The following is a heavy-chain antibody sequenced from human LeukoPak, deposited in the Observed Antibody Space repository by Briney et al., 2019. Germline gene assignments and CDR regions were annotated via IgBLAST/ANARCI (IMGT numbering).Heavy chain of an antibody. Sequence: GGPLRLSCAASGFTFSGYWMSWGPQAPGKGLEGGANTKQDGSEKYYVDSVKGRFTISRDNAKNSLYLQMNSLRAEDTAGYYCARADYGDYAVYWGQGTLVTVSS. D-gene: IGHD4-17*01. J-gene: IGHJ4*02. CDR3: ARADYGDYAVY. CDR2: TKQDGSEK. V-gene: IGHV3-7*01. CDR1: GFTFSGYW.